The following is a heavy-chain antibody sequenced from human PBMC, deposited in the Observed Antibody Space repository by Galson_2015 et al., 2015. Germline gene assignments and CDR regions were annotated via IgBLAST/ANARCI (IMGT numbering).Heavy chain of an antibody. J-gene: IGHJ4*02. V-gene: IGHV1-18*04. CDR3: ARNELLGSTLDS. Sequence: SVKVSCKASGYTFTSHGISWVRQAPGQGLEWMGWISADNGDTNYEQTVQGRVTMTRDTSTRTAYMEMRSLRSDDTAVYFCARNELLGSTLDSWGQGTLVIVSS. CDR1: GYTFTSHG. D-gene: IGHD2-21*01. CDR2: ISADNGDT.